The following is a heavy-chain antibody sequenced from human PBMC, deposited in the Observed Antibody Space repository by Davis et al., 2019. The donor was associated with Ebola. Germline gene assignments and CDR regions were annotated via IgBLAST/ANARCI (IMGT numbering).Heavy chain of an antibody. V-gene: IGHV3-48*03. Sequence: PGGSLRPSCAASGFTFSSFEMNWVRQVPGKGLEWVSSISRGSFTAYYADSVKGRFTISRDNAKNSLYLQMNSLRAEDTAVYYCARVMTTVTGSDYWGQGTLVTVSS. CDR3: ARVMTTVTGSDY. CDR1: GFTFSSFE. J-gene: IGHJ4*02. D-gene: IGHD4-11*01. CDR2: ISRGSFTA.